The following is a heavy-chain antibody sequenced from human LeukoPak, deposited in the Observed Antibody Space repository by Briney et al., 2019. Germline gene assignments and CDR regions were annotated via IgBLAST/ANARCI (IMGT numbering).Heavy chain of an antibody. CDR1: GFTFSSYS. CDR2: IGSSSSYI. D-gene: IGHD2-15*01. J-gene: IGHJ5*02. CDR3: ARGRVAFNWFDP. Sequence: PGGSLRLSCAASGFTFSSYSMNWVRQAPGKGLEWVSSIGSSSSYIYYADSVKGRFTISRDNAKNSLYLQMNSLRAEDTAVYYCARGRVAFNWFDPWGQGTLVTVSS. V-gene: IGHV3-21*01.